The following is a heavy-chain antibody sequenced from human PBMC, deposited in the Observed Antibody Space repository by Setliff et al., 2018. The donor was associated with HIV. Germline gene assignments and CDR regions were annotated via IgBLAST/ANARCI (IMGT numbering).Heavy chain of an antibody. Sequence: SETLSLTCTVSGGSISSYYWSWIRQPPGKGLEWVGYIYYSGSTNYNPSLKSRVTISVDKSKNQFSLKLSSVTAADTAVYYCARGYYNFWSGYPPLDYWGQGTLVTVSS. J-gene: IGHJ4*02. CDR1: GGSISSYY. D-gene: IGHD3-3*01. CDR3: ARGYYNFWSGYPPLDY. V-gene: IGHV4-59*01. CDR2: IYYSGST.